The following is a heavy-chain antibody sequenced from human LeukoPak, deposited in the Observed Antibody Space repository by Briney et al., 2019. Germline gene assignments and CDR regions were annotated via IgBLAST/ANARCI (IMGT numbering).Heavy chain of an antibody. CDR2: INHSGST. Sequence: SGTLSLTCAVYGGSFSGYYWSWIRQPPGKGLEWIGEINHSGSTNYNPSLKSRVTISVDTSKNQFSLKLSSVTAADTAVYYCARGGGRSSSSRNWFDPWGQGTLVTVSS. V-gene: IGHV4-34*01. CDR1: GGSFSGYY. D-gene: IGHD6-6*01. CDR3: ARGGGRSSSSRNWFDP. J-gene: IGHJ5*02.